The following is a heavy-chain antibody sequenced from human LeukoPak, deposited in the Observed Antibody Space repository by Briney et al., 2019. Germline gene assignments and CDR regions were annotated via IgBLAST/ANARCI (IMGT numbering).Heavy chain of an antibody. J-gene: IGHJ4*02. Sequence: GGSLRLSCAASGFTFSSYAMSWVRQAPGKGLEWVGRSRAKIDSYTTEYAASVKGRFTISRDESENTLYLHMNSLKTEDTAVYYCVREYYYDFPQWGQGTLVTVSS. CDR3: VREYYYDFPQ. CDR1: GFTFSSYA. D-gene: IGHD3-3*01. V-gene: IGHV3-72*01. CDR2: SRAKIDSYTT.